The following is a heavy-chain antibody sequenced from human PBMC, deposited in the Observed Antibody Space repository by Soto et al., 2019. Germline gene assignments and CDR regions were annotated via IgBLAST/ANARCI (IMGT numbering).Heavy chain of an antibody. V-gene: IGHV1-8*01. D-gene: IGHD2-15*01. J-gene: IGHJ1*01. CDR3: ARVRYCSGGSCYWKARVEYFQH. CDR1: GYTFTSYD. Sequence: ASVKVSCKASGYTFTSYDIYWVRQATGQGHEWMGWMNPNSGNTGYAQKFQGRVTMTRNTSISTAYMELSSLRSEDTAVYYCARVRYCSGGSCYWKARVEYFQHWGQGTLVTVSS. CDR2: MNPNSGNT.